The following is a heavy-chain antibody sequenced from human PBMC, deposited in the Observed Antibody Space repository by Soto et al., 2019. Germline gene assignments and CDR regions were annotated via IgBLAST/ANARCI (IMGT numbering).Heavy chain of an antibody. D-gene: IGHD2-2*01. CDR2: ISAYNGNT. V-gene: IGHV1-18*01. CDR1: GYTFTSYG. CDR3: ARWADIVVVPAATQSLGPILPHYYMDV. Sequence: ASVKVSCKASGYTFTSYGISWVRQAPGQGLEWMGWISAYNGNTNYAQKLQGRVTMTTDTSTSTAYMELRSLRSDDTAVYYCARWADIVVVPAATQSLGPILPHYYMDVWGKGTTVTVSS. J-gene: IGHJ6*03.